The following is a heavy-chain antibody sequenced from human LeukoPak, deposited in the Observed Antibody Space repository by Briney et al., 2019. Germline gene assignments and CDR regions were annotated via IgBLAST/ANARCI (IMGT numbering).Heavy chain of an antibody. V-gene: IGHV4-39*01. CDR2: VYYSGST. CDR3: ASLVRGGSFYYYMDV. Sequence: PSETLSLTCTVSGDSASNVSYYWAWIRQPPGKGLEWIANVYYSGSTYYNPSLKSRVAISVDTSKNQFSMTLRSVTAADTGVYFCASLVRGGSFYYYMDVWGRGTSVTVSS. D-gene: IGHD3-10*01. J-gene: IGHJ6*03. CDR1: GDSASNVSYY.